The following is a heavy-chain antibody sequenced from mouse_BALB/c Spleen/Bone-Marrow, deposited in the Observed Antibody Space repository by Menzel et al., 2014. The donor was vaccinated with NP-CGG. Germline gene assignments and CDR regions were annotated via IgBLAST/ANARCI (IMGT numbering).Heavy chain of an antibody. CDR1: GYTFTSYW. J-gene: IGHJ2*01. CDR3: TPRLRY. V-gene: IGHV1S22*01. CDR2: IYPGSGST. D-gene: IGHD1-2*01. Sequence: GSELVRPGASVKLSCKASGYTFTSYWMHWVKQGPGQGLEWIGNIYPGSGSTNYDEKFKSKATLTVDTSSSTAYMQLSSLTSEDYAVYYCTPRLRYWGQGTTLTVSS.